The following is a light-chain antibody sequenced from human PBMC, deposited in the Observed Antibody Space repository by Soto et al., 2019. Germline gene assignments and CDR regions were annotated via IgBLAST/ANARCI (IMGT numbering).Light chain of an antibody. Sequence: QSALTQPASVSGSPGQSITISCTGTSSDIGGSNYVSWYQQHPGKAPKLIIYEVTNRPSGVSDRFSGSKSDNTASLTISGLQAEDESYYYCASYTSSVGVVFGGGTKLTVL. V-gene: IGLV2-14*01. CDR2: EVT. CDR3: ASYTSSVGVV. J-gene: IGLJ3*02. CDR1: SSDIGGSNY.